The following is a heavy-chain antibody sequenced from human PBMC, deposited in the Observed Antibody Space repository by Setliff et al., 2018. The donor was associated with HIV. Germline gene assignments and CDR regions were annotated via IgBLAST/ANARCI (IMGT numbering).Heavy chain of an antibody. CDR3: ARHKNGGYSLDN. D-gene: IGHD2-15*01. V-gene: IGHV5-51*01. CDR2: IYPGDSYT. CDR1: GYTFTSYW. J-gene: IGHJ4*02. Sequence: GESLKISCKGSGYTFTSYWIGWVRQMPGKGLEWMGIIYPGDSYTNYSPSFQGHVTISADRSISTAYLQWSSLKASDTAIYYCARHKNGGYSLDNWGQGTLVTVSS.